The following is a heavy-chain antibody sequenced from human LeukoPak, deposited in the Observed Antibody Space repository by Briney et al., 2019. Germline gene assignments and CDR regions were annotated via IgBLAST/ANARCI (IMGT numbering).Heavy chain of an antibody. CDR3: AKSTGLGTSPSDAFDI. CDR2: IRYDGSNK. CDR1: GFTFSSYG. Sequence: GGSLRLSCAASGFTFSSYGMHWVRQAPGKGLEWVAFIRYDGSNKYYADSVKGRFTISRDNSKNTLYLQMNSLRAEDMALYYCAKSTGLGTSPSDAFDIWGQGTMVTVSS. J-gene: IGHJ3*02. V-gene: IGHV3-30*02. D-gene: IGHD7-27*01.